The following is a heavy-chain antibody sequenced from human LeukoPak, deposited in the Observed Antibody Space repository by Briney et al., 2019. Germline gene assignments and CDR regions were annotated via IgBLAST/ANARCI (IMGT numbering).Heavy chain of an antibody. CDR1: GFTFSRYW. V-gene: IGHV3-74*01. CDR3: ARPKGMVEAGPGWHFDL. D-gene: IGHD2-15*01. J-gene: IGHJ2*01. CDR2: LNTDGSST. Sequence: ETGGSLRLSCAASGFTFSRYWVHWVRQAPGKGLVWVSRLNTDGSSTNYADFVKGRFTISRDNAKNTLYLQVNSLRAEDTAVYYCARPKGMVEAGPGWHFDLWGRGTLVTVSS.